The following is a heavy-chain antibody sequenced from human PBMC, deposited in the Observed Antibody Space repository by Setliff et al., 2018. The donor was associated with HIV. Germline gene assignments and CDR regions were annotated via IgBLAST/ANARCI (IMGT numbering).Heavy chain of an antibody. D-gene: IGHD3-10*01. CDR3: ARDLAGTPYYYYGMDV. CDR2: INRDGSST. Sequence: GGSLRLSCAASGFTFSSYWMHWVRQAPGEGLVWVSRINRDGSSTNYADSVKGRFTISRDNAKNTLYLQMNSLRAEDTAVYYCARDLAGTPYYYYGMDVWGQGTTVTVSS. J-gene: IGHJ6*02. CDR1: GFTFSSYW. V-gene: IGHV3-74*01.